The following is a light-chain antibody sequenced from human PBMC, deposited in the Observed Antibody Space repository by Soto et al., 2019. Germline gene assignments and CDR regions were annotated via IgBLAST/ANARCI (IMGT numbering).Light chain of an antibody. J-gene: IGKJ1*01. Sequence: EIVLTQSPGTLSLSPGERATLSCRASQSVSSSYLAWYQQKPGQAPRLLIYGASSRATGIPDRFSGSGSGTDFTLTISRLEPEDFAVYYCQQNGSSPWTFGHGSKV. V-gene: IGKV3-20*01. CDR1: QSVSSSY. CDR3: QQNGSSPWT. CDR2: GAS.